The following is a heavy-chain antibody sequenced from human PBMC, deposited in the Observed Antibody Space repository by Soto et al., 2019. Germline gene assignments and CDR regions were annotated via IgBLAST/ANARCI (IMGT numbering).Heavy chain of an antibody. Sequence: GGSLRLSCAASGFTLRSYAIHWVRQARGKGLEWVAVISYEGSNQYYADSVKGRFTLTRDNSKKTLDLQMNSLRPDDTAVYYCARSPSYYGIDVWGQGTTVTVSS. J-gene: IGHJ6*02. CDR3: ARSPSYYGIDV. V-gene: IGHV3-30*04. CDR2: ISYEGSNQ. CDR1: GFTLRSYA.